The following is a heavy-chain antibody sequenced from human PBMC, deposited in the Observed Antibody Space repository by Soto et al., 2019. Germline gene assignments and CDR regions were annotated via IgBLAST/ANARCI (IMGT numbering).Heavy chain of an antibody. J-gene: IGHJ6*02. V-gene: IGHV4-39*01. Sequence: SEPLSLTCTVSGGSISSSSYYWGWIRQPPGKGLEWIGSIYYSGSTYYNPSLKSRVTISVDTSKNQFSLKLSSVTAADTAVYYCARLGVGIAAAGTATRRMTPPYGMDVWGQGTTVTVSS. CDR2: IYYSGST. CDR1: GGSISSSSYY. D-gene: IGHD6-13*01. CDR3: ARLGVGIAAAGTATRRMTPPYGMDV.